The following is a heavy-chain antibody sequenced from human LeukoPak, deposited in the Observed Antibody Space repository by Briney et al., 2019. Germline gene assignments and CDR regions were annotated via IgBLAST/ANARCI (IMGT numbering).Heavy chain of an antibody. D-gene: IGHD3-16*01. V-gene: IGHV3-66*02. J-gene: IGHJ4*02. Sequence: PGGSLRLSCAASGFTVSNNYMSWVRQAPGKGLEWVSVIYSGDNTYYVESVKGRFTISRDNSKNTLFLEKNRLRAEDTAVYYCAGRRVLDASFDYWGQGTLVTVSS. CDR1: GFTVSNNY. CDR3: AGRRVLDASFDY. CDR2: IYSGDNT.